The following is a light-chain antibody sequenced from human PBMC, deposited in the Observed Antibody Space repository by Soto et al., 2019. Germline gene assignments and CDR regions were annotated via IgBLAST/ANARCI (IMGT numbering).Light chain of an antibody. CDR2: HTS. CDR1: QNINTN. J-gene: IGKJ4*01. Sequence: EIEMTQSPATLSLSPGERATLSCRASQNINTNLAWYQQSPGRAPRLFIYHTSTRATGIPDRFSGSGSGTEFTLTISSLQSEDFAVYYCQQYNNWPPLTFGGGAKVDIK. CDR3: QQYNNWPPLT. V-gene: IGKV3-15*01.